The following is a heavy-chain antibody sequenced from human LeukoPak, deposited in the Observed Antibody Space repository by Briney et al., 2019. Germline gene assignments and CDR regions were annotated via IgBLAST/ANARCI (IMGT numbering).Heavy chain of an antibody. CDR3: AKDREDTAMVEYVVFDY. J-gene: IGHJ4*02. CDR1: GFTFSSYA. D-gene: IGHD5-18*01. CDR2: ISGSGGST. V-gene: IGHV3-23*01. Sequence: GGSLRLSCAASGFTFSSYAMSWVRQAPGKGLEWVSAISGSGGSTYYADSVKGRFTISRDNSKNTLYLQMNSLRAEDTAVYYCAKDREDTAMVEYVVFDYRGQGTLVTVSS.